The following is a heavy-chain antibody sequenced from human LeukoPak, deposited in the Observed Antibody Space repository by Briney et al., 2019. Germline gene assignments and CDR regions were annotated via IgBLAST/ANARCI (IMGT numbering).Heavy chain of an antibody. CDR3: ARIGDSSGYSHYDY. CDR2: IKQDGSEK. D-gene: IGHD3-22*01. V-gene: IGHV3-7*01. J-gene: IGHJ4*02. CDR1: GGSFSGYY. Sequence: PSETLSLTCAVYGGSFSGYYWSWVRQAPGKGLEWVANIKQDGSEKYYVDSAKGRFTISRDNAKNSLYLQMNSLRAEDTAVYYCARIGDSSGYSHYDYWGQGTLVTVSS.